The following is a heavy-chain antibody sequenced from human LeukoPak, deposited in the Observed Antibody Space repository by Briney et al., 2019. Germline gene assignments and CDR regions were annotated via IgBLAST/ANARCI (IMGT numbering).Heavy chain of an antibody. V-gene: IGHV3-23*01. D-gene: IGHD3-10*01. CDR3: AKIAVRGVIINYFDY. J-gene: IGHJ4*02. Sequence: GGSLRLSCAASGFTFGSCAMSWVRQAPGKGLEWVSAISGSGGSTYYADSVKGRFTISRDNSKNTLYLRMNNLRAEDTAVYYCAKIAVRGVIINYFDYWGQGTLVTVSS. CDR2: ISGSGGST. CDR1: GFTFGSCA.